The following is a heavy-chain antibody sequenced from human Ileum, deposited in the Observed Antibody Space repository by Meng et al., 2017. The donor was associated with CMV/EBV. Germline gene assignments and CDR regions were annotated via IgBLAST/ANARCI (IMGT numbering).Heavy chain of an antibody. J-gene: IGHJ6*02. CDR2: IYGGSST. CDR1: GFTVSSNY. V-gene: IGHV3-66*02. Sequence: GGSLRLSCAASGFTVSSNYMSWVRQAPGKGLEWVSVIYGGSSTNYADSVKGRFTISRDNSKNTLYLQMNSLRAADTAVYYCARTATGTTGDYYGMDVWGQGTTVTVSS. D-gene: IGHD1-1*01. CDR3: ARTATGTTGDYYGMDV.